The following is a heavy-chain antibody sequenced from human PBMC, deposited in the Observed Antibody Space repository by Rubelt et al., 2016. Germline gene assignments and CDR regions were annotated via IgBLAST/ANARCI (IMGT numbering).Heavy chain of an antibody. CDR2: IWYDGSNK. CDR1: GFTFSSYG. J-gene: IGHJ4*02. V-gene: IGHV3-33*06. Sequence: GGSVVQPGRSLRLSCAASGFTFSSYGMHWVRQAPGKGLEWVAVIWYDGSNKYYADSVKGRFTISRDNSKNTLYLQMNSLRAEDTAVYYCTKGSGGAPHDYWGQGTLVSVSS. D-gene: IGHD6-19*01. CDR3: TKGSGGAPHDY.